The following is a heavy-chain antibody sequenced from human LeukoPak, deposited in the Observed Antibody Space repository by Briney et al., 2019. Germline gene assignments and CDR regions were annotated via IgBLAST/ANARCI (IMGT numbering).Heavy chain of an antibody. J-gene: IGHJ4*02. CDR3: AKVYNQLTGSGFDY. CDR1: GFTFSSYG. Sequence: GGSLRLSRAASGFTFSSYGMHWVRQAPGKGLEWVAVISYDGSNKYYADSVKGRFTISRDNSKNTLYLQMNSLRAEDTAVYYCAKVYNQLTGSGFDYWGQGTLVTVSS. V-gene: IGHV3-30*18. CDR2: ISYDGSNK. D-gene: IGHD1-14*01.